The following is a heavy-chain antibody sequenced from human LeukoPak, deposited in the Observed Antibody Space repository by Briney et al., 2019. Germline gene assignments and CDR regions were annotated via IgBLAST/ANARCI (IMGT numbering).Heavy chain of an antibody. V-gene: IGHV5-51*01. CDR3: AGLDYSNSPLDY. J-gene: IGHJ4*02. D-gene: IGHD6-6*01. CDR2: IYPSDSDT. Sequence: GSLKLSCKASGYNFASYWIGWVRQMPGKGLEWMGIIYPSDSDTTYSPSFQGQVAISAATSISTAYLQGSSVVASDTAMYYCAGLDYSNSPLDYWGQGTLVTVYS. CDR1: GYNFASYW.